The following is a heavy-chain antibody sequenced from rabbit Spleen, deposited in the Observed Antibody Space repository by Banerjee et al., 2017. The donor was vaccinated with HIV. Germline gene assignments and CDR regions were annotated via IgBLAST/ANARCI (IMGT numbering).Heavy chain of an antibody. CDR2: IYPDSSGST. CDR3: ARDTGSSFSTYGMDL. V-gene: IGHV1S40*01. D-gene: IGHD8-1*01. CDR1: GFSFITSYY. J-gene: IGHJ6*01. Sequence: QSLEESGGDLVKPGASLTLTCTASGFSFITSYYMCWVRQAPGKGLEWIGCIYPDSSGSTYYANWAKGRLTISKTSSTTVTLQMTSLTVADTATYFCARDTGSSFSTYGMDLWGPGTLVTVS.